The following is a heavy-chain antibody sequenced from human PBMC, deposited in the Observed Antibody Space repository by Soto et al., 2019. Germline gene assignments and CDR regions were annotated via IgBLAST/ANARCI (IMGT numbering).Heavy chain of an antibody. V-gene: IGHV1-3*04. J-gene: IGHJ4*02. CDR2: INTGTGNT. CDR3: ARVAH. Sequence: ASVKVSCKASGYTFTSQTVYWVRQAPGQSLEWMGWINTGTGNTRYSQQFQGRVTITRGMSARTAYMELSNLRFEDTAVYYCARVAHWGQGTLVTVSS. CDR1: GYTFTSQT.